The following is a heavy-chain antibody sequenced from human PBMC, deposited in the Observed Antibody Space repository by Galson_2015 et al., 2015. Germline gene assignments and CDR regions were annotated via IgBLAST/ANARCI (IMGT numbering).Heavy chain of an antibody. V-gene: IGHV1-46*01. CDR3: ARALGLGDYYGMDV. CDR1: GYTFTSYY. Sequence: CTASGYTFTSYYMHWVRQAPGQGLEWMGIINPRGGSTSYAQKFQGRATMTRDTSTSTVYMELSSLRSEDTAVYYCARALGLGDYYGMDVWGQGTTVTVSS. CDR2: INPRGGST. D-gene: IGHD7-27*01. J-gene: IGHJ6*02.